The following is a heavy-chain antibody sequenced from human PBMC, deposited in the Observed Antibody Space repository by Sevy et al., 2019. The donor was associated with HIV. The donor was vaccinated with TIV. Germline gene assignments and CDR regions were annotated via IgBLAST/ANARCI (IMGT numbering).Heavy chain of an antibody. CDR1: GFTFSDHY. V-gene: IGHV3-72*01. CDR2: TRNKADGYTK. Sequence: GGSLRLSCVASGFTFSDHYMEWVRQAPGKGLEWVGRTRNKADGYTKEYAASGKGRFTISRDDSENSLYVQLNSLKTEETSVDYCATHAGIAAAGRVFDYWGQGTLVTVSS. J-gene: IGHJ4*02. D-gene: IGHD6-13*01. CDR3: ATHAGIAAAGRVFDY.